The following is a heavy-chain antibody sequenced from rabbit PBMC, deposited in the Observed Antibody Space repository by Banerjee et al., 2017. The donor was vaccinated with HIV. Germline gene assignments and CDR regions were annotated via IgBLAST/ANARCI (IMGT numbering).Heavy chain of an antibody. CDR3: AREYVSNAGYGYATFNL. J-gene: IGHJ4*01. V-gene: IGHV1S40*01. D-gene: IGHD6-1*01. Sequence: QSLEESGGDLVKPGASLALTCKASGFTISSSWDMCWVRQAPGKGLEWIACIYGGSSGVTHYASWAKGRFTISKTSSTTVTLEMTSLTAADTATYFCAREYVSNAGYGYATFNLWGPGTLVTVS. CDR2: IYGGSSGVT. CDR1: GFTISSSWD.